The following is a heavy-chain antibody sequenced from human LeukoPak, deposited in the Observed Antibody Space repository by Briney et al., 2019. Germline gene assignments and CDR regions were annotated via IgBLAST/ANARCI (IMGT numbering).Heavy chain of an antibody. CDR2: IYYSGST. J-gene: IGHJ6*02. D-gene: IGHD3-3*01. CDR3: ARGVPPPYYDFWSGNYHYYGMDV. V-gene: IGHV4-59*01. CDR1: GGSISSYY. Sequence: SETLSLTCTVSGGSISSYYWSWIRQPPGKGLEWIGYIYYSGSTNYNPSLKSRVTISVDTSKNQFSLKLSSVTAEDTAVYYCARGVPPPYYDFWSGNYHYYGMDVWGQGTTVTVSS.